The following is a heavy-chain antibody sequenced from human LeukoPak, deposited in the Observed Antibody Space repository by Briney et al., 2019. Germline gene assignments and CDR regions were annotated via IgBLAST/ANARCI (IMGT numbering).Heavy chain of an antibody. D-gene: IGHD2-2*01. CDR2: ISGSGGST. Sequence: PGGSLRLSCAASGFTFSSYAMSWVRQAPGKGLEWVSAISGSGGSTYYADSVKGRFTISRDNSKNTLYLQMNSLRAEDTAVYYCAKGIIVVVPAAMGGFDYWGQGTLVTVSS. CDR3: AKGIIVVVPAAMGGFDY. J-gene: IGHJ4*02. V-gene: IGHV3-23*01. CDR1: GFTFSSYA.